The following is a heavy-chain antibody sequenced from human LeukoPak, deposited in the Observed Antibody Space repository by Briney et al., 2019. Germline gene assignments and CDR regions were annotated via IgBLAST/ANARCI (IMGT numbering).Heavy chain of an antibody. CDR3: ARELNGYGYYFFDY. D-gene: IGHD3-16*01. V-gene: IGHV3-23*01. CDR2: IGGSGGIT. J-gene: IGHJ4*02. Sequence: GGSLRLSCAVSGFTFSSYAMSWVRQAPGKGLEWVSGIGGSGGITYYADSVKGRFTISRDNAENSLYLQMNGLGAEDTAVYYCARELNGYGYYFFDYWGPGTLVTVSS. CDR1: GFTFSSYA.